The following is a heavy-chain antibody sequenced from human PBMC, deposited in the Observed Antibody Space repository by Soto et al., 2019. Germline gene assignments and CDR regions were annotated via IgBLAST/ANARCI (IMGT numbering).Heavy chain of an antibody. Sequence: QVQLQESGPGLVKPSQTLSLTCTVSGGSISSGGYYWSWIRQHPGKGLEWIGYIYYSGSTYYNPSLKSRVTRSVDTSKNQFSLKLSSVTAADTAVYYCARVGETTYYDFWSGYLFDYWGQGTLVTVSS. D-gene: IGHD3-3*01. CDR3: ARVGETTYYDFWSGYLFDY. CDR1: GGSISSGGYY. J-gene: IGHJ4*02. V-gene: IGHV4-31*03. CDR2: IYYSGST.